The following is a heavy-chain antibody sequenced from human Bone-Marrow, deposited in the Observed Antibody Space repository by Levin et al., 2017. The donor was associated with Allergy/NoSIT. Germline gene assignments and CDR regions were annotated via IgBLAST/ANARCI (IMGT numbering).Heavy chain of an antibody. CDR1: GVSVSNNNYY. D-gene: IGHD3-10*01. Sequence: SETLSLTCTVSGVSVSNNNYYWSWIRQPPGKGLEWIGYIYYSGSTKYNSSLESRVTISLDTSTNQFSLKLTSLSAADTAVYYCAREVADLLFDKWGQGTLVTVSS. J-gene: IGHJ4*02. V-gene: IGHV4-61*01. CDR2: IYYSGST. CDR3: AREVADLLFDK.